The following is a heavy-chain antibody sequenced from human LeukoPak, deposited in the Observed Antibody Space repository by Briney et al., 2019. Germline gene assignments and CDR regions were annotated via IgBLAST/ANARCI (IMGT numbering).Heavy chain of an antibody. CDR3: TKDYAYYYDSSGYYEGLYYFDY. Sequence: GGSLRLSCAASRFTFSSYGMHWVRQAPGKGLEWVAFIRYDGSNKYYADSVKGRFTISRDNSKNTLYLQMNSLRAEDTAVYYCTKDYAYYYDSSGYYEGLYYFDYWGQGTLVTVSS. CDR2: IRYDGSNK. CDR1: RFTFSSYG. J-gene: IGHJ4*02. D-gene: IGHD3-22*01. V-gene: IGHV3-30*02.